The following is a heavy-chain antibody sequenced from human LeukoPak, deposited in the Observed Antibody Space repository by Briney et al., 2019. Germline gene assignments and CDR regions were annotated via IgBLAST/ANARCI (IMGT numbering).Heavy chain of an antibody. J-gene: IGHJ4*02. CDR1: GDTVSSNTAA. CDR3: ARDLRGSFGL. D-gene: IGHD3-16*01. Sequence: SQTLSLTCAISGDTVSSNTAAWSCIRQSPSRGLEWLGRTYYRSKWYNDDAVSVRRRITIDPDTSTNFFYLQLKSVTHEDTAVYYCARDLRGSFGLGGRGTRVLVS. V-gene: IGHV6-1*01. CDR2: TYYRSKWYN.